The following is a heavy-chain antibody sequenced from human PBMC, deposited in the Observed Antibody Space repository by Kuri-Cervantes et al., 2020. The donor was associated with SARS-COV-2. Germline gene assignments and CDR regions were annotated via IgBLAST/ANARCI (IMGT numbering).Heavy chain of an antibody. V-gene: IGHV4-34*01. CDR2: INHSGST. J-gene: IGHJ4*02. CDR1: GGSFSGYY. Sequence: SQALSLTCAVYGGSFSGYYWSWVRQPPGKGLGWIGEINHSGSTNYNPSLKRRVTISVDTSKHQFSLKLSSVTAADTAVYYCARDLAPVAGTTSDNWGQGTLVTVSS. D-gene: IGHD6-19*01. CDR3: ARDLAPVAGTTSDN.